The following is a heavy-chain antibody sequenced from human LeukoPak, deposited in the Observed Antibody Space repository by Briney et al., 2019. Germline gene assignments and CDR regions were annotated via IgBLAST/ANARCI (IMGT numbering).Heavy chain of an antibody. V-gene: IGHV3-23*01. CDR1: GFTFSSYA. J-gene: IGHJ4*02. CDR2: ISGSGGST. CDR3: AKGSYSIDY. Sequence: PGGSLRLSCAASGFTFSSYAMSWVRQAPGKGLEWVSAISGSGGSTYYADSVKGRFTFSRDNTKNTLYLQMNSLRAEDTAIYFCAKGSYSIDYWGQGTLVTVSS. D-gene: IGHD1-26*01.